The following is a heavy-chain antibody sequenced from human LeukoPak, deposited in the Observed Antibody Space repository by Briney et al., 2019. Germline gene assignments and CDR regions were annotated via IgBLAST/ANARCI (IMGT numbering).Heavy chain of an antibody. CDR3: ASSWTLEYSSSWYVDY. V-gene: IGHV1-3*01. CDR2: INAGNGNT. Sequence: GASVKVSCKASGYTFTSYAMHWVRQAPGQRLEWMGWINAGNGNTKYSQKFQGRVTITRDTSASTAYMELSSLRSEDTAVYYCASSWTLEYSSSWYVDYWGQGTLVTVSS. CDR1: GYTFTSYA. J-gene: IGHJ4*02. D-gene: IGHD6-13*01.